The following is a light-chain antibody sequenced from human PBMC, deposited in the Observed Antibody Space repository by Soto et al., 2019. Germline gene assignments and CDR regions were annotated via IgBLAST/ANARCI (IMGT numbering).Light chain of an antibody. Sequence: DIQMTQSPSTLSASVGDRVTITCRASQSISSWLAWYQQKPGKAPKLLIYDASSLESGVPSRFSGSGSGTEFTLNISRLQPDDFATYYCQRSGWTVGQGTKVEIK. J-gene: IGKJ1*01. CDR2: DAS. CDR3: QRSGWT. CDR1: QSISSW. V-gene: IGKV1-5*01.